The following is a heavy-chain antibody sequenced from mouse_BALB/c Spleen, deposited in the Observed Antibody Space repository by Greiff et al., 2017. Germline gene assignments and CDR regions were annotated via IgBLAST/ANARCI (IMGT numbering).Heavy chain of an antibody. V-gene: IGHV1S81*02. J-gene: IGHJ4*01. CDR2: FNPSNGGT. CDR1: GYSFTSYY. CDR3: ASYGNYGAMDY. Sequence: QVQLQQSGPELEKPGASVKISFKASGYSFTSYYMYWVKQRPGQGLEWIGEFNPSNGGTNYNEKFKSKATLTVDKSSSTAYMQLSSLTSEDSAVYYCASYGNYGAMDYWGQGTSVTVSS. D-gene: IGHD2-1*01.